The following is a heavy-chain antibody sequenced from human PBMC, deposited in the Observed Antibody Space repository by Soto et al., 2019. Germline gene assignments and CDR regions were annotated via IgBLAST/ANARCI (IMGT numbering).Heavy chain of an antibody. J-gene: IGHJ2*01. CDR2: ISGSGGST. CDR1: GFTFSSYA. D-gene: IGHD6-19*01. CDR3: AKGSAVRGPLTYWYFDL. Sequence: EVQLLESGGGLVHPGGSLRLSCAASGFTFSSYAMSCVRQAPGKGLEWVSAISGSGGSTYYADSVKGRFTISRDNSKNTLYLQMNSMRAEDTAVYYCAKGSAVRGPLTYWYFDLWGRGTLVTVSS. V-gene: IGHV3-23*01.